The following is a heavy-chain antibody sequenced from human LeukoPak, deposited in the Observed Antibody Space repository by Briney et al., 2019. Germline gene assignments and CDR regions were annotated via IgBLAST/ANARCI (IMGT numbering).Heavy chain of an antibody. J-gene: IGHJ3*02. CDR2: INTNTGNP. D-gene: IGHD3-10*01. Sequence: GASVKVSCKASGYTFTSNYMHWVRQAPGRGLEWMGWINTNTGNPTYAQGFTGRFVSSLDTSVSTAYLQISSLKAEDTAVYYCARGGTVLLWFGELKEGDDAFDIWGQGTMVTVSS. CDR3: ARGGTVLLWFGELKEGDDAFDI. V-gene: IGHV7-4-1*02. CDR1: GYTFTSNY.